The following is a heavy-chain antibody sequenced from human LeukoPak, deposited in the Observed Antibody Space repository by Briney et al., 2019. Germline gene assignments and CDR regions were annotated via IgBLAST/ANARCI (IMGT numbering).Heavy chain of an antibody. CDR2: ISSSGST. CDR1: GDSISSGDYY. V-gene: IGHV4-61*02. CDR3: ARGPYSYDSSGAFDI. Sequence: PSETLSLTCTVSGDSISSGDYYWSWIRQPAGKGLEWIGRISSSGSTNYNPSLKSRVTISVDTSKNQFSLKLSSVTAADTAVYFCARGPYSYDSSGAFDIWGQGTMVTVSS. D-gene: IGHD3-22*01. J-gene: IGHJ3*02.